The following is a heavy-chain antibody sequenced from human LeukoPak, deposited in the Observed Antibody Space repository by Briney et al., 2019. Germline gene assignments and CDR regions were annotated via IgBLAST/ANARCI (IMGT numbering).Heavy chain of an antibody. CDR3: ARASSSGWYDSYYYYYMDV. D-gene: IGHD6-19*01. CDR1: GYTFTSYD. CDR2: MNPNSGNT. J-gene: IGHJ6*03. V-gene: IGHV1-8*01. Sequence: VASVKVSCKASGYTFTSYDINWVRQATGQGLEWMGRMNPNSGNTGYAQKFQGRVTMTRNTSISTAYMELSSLRSEDTAVYYCARASSSGWYDSYYYYYMDVWGKGTTVTVSS.